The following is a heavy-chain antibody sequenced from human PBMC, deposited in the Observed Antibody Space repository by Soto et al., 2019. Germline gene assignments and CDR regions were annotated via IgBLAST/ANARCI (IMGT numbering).Heavy chain of an antibody. V-gene: IGHV1-3*01. CDR3: ARDLYAAALDY. Sequence: ASVKVSCKASVYTFNSYAIHWVRQAPGQRLEWMGWINAGNGNTKYSQKFQGRVTITRDTSASTAYMELSSLRSEDTAVYYCARDLYAAALDYWGQGTLVTVSS. D-gene: IGHD6-13*01. CDR1: VYTFNSYA. J-gene: IGHJ4*02. CDR2: INAGNGNT.